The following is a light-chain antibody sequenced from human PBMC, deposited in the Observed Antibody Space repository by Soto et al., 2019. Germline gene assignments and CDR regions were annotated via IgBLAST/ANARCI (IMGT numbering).Light chain of an antibody. Sequence: EIALTQSPGTLSLSPGERATLSCRASQSLSSTYLAWYQQKPGQAPRLLIYGASSRATGIPDRFSGSGSGTDFTLSISRLEPEDFAVYYCQQYDRSPRTFGQGTKVDIK. J-gene: IGKJ1*01. CDR1: QSLSSTY. CDR2: GAS. V-gene: IGKV3-20*01. CDR3: QQYDRSPRT.